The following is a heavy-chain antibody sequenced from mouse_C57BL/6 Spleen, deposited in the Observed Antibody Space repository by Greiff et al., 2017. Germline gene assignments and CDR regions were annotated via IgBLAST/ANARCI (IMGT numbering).Heavy chain of an antibody. Sequence: QVQLQQPGAELVKPGASVKMSCKASGYTFTSYWITWVKQRPGQGLEWIGDIYPGSGSSNPNEKVKSKATLTVDTSSRTAYMQLSSLTSEDYAVDYYARVSTDWDRRTDWGQGTTLTVSS. J-gene: IGHJ2*01. V-gene: IGHV1-55*01. CDR2: IYPGSGSS. D-gene: IGHD4-1*01. CDR3: ARVSTDWDRRTD. CDR1: GYTFTSYW.